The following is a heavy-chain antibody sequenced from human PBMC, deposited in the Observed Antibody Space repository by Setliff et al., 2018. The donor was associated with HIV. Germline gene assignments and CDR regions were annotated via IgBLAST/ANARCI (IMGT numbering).Heavy chain of an antibody. D-gene: IGHD5-18*01. J-gene: IGHJ4*02. V-gene: IGHV4-39*01. CDR3: ARDSRMVMEGTDY. CDR2: VYYGGDT. Sequence: SETLSLTCAVSGGSMKISNYYWAWIRQPPGKGLEWIGSVYYGGDTYYNPSLKSRVTISVDTSNNQFSLKLNSVTAADTAIYYCARDSRMVMEGTDYWGQGILVTVSS. CDR1: GGSMKISNYY.